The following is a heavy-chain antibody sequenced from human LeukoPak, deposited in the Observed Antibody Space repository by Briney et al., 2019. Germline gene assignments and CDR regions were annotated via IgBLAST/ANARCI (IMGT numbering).Heavy chain of an antibody. J-gene: IGHJ4*02. D-gene: IGHD3/OR15-3a*01. CDR2: IIPILGIA. CDR1: GGTFSSYA. Sequence: SVKVSCKASGGTFSSYAISWVRQAPGQGLEWMGGIIPILGIANYAQKFQGRVTITADKSTSTAYMELRSLRSDDTAVYYCARDPGDWDPDYWGQGTLVTVSS. V-gene: IGHV1-69*10. CDR3: ARDPGDWDPDY.